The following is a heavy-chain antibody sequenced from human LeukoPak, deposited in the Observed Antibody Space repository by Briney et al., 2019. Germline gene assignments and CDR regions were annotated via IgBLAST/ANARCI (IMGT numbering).Heavy chain of an antibody. CDR2: IFGDGPGL. Sequence: GGSLRLSCEASGFSFSASSMNWVRQAPGKGLEWVSSIFGDGPGLYYADSVKGRFTISRDNGKNSVYLEMNSLRDDDTAVYYCTREGGSTDAGFWGQGILVTVSS. CDR3: TREGGSTDAGF. V-gene: IGHV3-21*06. J-gene: IGHJ4*02. D-gene: IGHD5/OR15-5a*01. CDR1: GFSFSASS.